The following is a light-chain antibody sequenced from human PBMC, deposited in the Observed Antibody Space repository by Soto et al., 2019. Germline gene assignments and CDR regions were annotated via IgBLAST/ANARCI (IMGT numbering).Light chain of an antibody. CDR2: EVR. J-gene: IGLJ3*02. Sequence: QSALTQPASVSGSAGQSITISCSGTMREVGAYNLVSWYQQHPGTAPKLIIYEVRNRPSGISSRFSGSRSGNTASLTISGLQSEDEGDYYCSACTARSTLVFGGGTNLTVL. V-gene: IGLV2-14*01. CDR1: MREVGAYNL. CDR3: SACTARSTLV.